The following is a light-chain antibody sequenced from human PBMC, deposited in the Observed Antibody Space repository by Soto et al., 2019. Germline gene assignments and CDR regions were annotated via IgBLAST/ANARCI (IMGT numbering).Light chain of an antibody. CDR1: QGISSW. Sequence: DIQMTQSPSSVSASVGDRVTITCRASQGISSWVAWYQQKPGKAPNLLIYAASSLQSGVPSRFSGRGSGTEFTLTISSLQHEDFATYYCQQADTFPLTFGGGTKVEIK. CDR2: AAS. J-gene: IGKJ4*01. V-gene: IGKV1-12*01. CDR3: QQADTFPLT.